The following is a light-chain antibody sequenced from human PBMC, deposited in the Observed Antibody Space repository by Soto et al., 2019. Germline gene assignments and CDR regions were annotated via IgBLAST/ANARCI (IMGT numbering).Light chain of an antibody. J-gene: IGKJ1*01. V-gene: IGKV1-5*03. Sequence: DIQMTQSPSTLSASVGDRVIITCRASQTFGRWLAWFQQKPGKAPKLLIYEASNLQSGVPSRFSGSGSGTKFTLTISSLQPDDFATYYCQQYNSYLWTFGQGTKVDIK. CDR2: EAS. CDR3: QQYNSYLWT. CDR1: QTFGRW.